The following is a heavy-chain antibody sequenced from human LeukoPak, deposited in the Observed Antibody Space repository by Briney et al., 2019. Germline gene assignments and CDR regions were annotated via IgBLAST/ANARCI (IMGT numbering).Heavy chain of an antibody. J-gene: IGHJ6*03. Sequence: PSETLSLTCAVYGGSFSGYYWNWIRQPPGKGLEWIGSIYYSGSTYYNPSLKSRVTISVDTSKNQFSLKLSSVTAADTAVYYCARVRAVAGTETYYYYYMDVWGNGTTVTISS. V-gene: IGHV4-34*01. CDR1: GGSFSGYY. CDR2: IYYSGST. D-gene: IGHD6-19*01. CDR3: ARVRAVAGTETYYYYYMDV.